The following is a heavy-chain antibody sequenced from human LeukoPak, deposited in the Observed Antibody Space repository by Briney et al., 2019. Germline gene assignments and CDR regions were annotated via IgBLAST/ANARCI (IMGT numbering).Heavy chain of an antibody. CDR1: GGSISSYS. CDR3: ARDYDSSRYYHGWFDP. V-gene: IGHV4-4*07. J-gene: IGHJ5*02. Sequence: PSETLSLTCTVSGGSISSYSWSWFRQPAGKGLEWIGRFYTSGSANYNPSLKSRVTVSVDTSKNQFSLKLSSVTAADTAVYYCARDYDSSRYYHGWFDPWGQGTLVTVSS. D-gene: IGHD3-22*01. CDR2: FYTSGSA.